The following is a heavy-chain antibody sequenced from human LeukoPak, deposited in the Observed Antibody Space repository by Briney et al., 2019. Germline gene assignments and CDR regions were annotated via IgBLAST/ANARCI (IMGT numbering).Heavy chain of an antibody. CDR2: INPNSGGT. J-gene: IGHJ4*02. CDR3: ALLWFGGYYFDY. CDR1: GGTFSSYA. Sequence: ASVKVSCKASGGTFSSYAISWVRQAPGQGLEWMGWINPNSGGTNYAQKFQGRVTMTRDTSISTAYMELSRLRSDDTAVYYCALLWFGGYYFDYWGQGTLVTVSS. V-gene: IGHV1-2*02. D-gene: IGHD3-10*01.